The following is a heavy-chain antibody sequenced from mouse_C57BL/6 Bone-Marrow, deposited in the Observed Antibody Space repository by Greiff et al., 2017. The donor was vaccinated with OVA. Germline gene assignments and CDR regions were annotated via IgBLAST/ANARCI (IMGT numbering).Heavy chain of an antibody. V-gene: IGHV1-81*01. CDR2: IYTRSGNT. CDR3: ARGGITTVVGFDY. D-gene: IGHD1-1*01. J-gene: IGHJ2*01. Sequence: VQLQQSGAELARPGASVKLSCKASGYTFTSYGISWVKQRTGPGLEWIGEIYTRSGNTYYNEKFKGKATLTADKSSSTAYMELRSLTSEDSAVYFCARGGITTVVGFDYWGQGTTLTVSS. CDR1: GYTFTSYG.